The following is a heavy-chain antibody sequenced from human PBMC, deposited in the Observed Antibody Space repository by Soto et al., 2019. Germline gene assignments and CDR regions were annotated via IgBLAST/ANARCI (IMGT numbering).Heavy chain of an antibody. V-gene: IGHV6-1*01. CDR2: TYYRSKWYN. D-gene: IGHD5-12*01. Sequence: SQTLSLTCVISGDSVSSNSAAWNWIRQSPSRGLEWLGRTYYRSKWYNDYAVSVKSRITINPDTSKNQFSLQLNSVTPEDTAVYYCARGGRGYSGYDFQDAFDIWGQGTMVTVSS. J-gene: IGHJ3*02. CDR1: GDSVSSNSAA. CDR3: ARGGRGYSGYDFQDAFDI.